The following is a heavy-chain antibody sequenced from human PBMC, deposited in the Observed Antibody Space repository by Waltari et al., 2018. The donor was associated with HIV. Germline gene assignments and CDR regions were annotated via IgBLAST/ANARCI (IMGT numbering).Heavy chain of an antibody. D-gene: IGHD3-22*01. J-gene: IGHJ4*02. Sequence: QVHLVQSGAELRKPGASVTVSCKASGYTFTNYGITWVRQAPGQGLEWMGWISGYNGDKKYAQKVRGRVTMTTDTSTSTAYLEMGSLRFDDTAVYYCARDHYYGSSGYYADYWGQGTLVTVSS. CDR2: ISGYNGDK. CDR1: GYTFTNYG. V-gene: IGHV1-18*01. CDR3: ARDHYYGSSGYYADY.